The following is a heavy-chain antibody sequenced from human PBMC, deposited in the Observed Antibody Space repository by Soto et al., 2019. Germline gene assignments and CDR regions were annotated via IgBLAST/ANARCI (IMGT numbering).Heavy chain of an antibody. CDR1: GFTFSSYA. CDR2: ISGSGGST. D-gene: IGHD6-13*01. V-gene: IGHV3-23*01. Sequence: EVQLLESGGGLVQPGGSLRLSCAASGFTFSSYAMSWVRQAPGKGLEWVSAISGSGGSTYYADSVKGRFTISRDNSKNTLYLQMNSLRAEDTAVYYCAKAKDSSSWYLVYFQHWGQGTLVTVSS. CDR3: AKAKDSSSWYLVYFQH. J-gene: IGHJ1*01.